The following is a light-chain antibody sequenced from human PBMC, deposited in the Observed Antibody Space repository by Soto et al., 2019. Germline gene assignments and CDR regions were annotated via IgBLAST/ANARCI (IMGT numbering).Light chain of an antibody. CDR2: DAS. J-gene: IGKJ2*01. CDR1: QSISGW. Sequence: IHRTHSPSTRAASGVCGVIGACRASQSISGWVAWYQQKPGKAPKLLIFDASSLHSGVPSRFSGSGSGTEFTVTIRRLQPDDFATYSCQQYNSYSPYTFGQGTKVDIK. V-gene: IGKV1-5*01. CDR3: QQYNSYSPYT.